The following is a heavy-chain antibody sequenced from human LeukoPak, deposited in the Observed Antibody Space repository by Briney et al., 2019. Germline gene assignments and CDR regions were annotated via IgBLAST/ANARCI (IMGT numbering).Heavy chain of an antibody. V-gene: IGHV3-48*01. Sequence: PGGSLRLSCAASGFTFSSYSMNWVRQAPGEGLEWVSYISSSSTIYYADSVKGRFTISRDNAKSSLYLQMNSLRAEDTAVYYCAREGSSWYFYYMDVWGKGTTVTVSS. D-gene: IGHD6-13*01. CDR3: AREGSSWYFYYMDV. CDR1: GFTFSSYS. CDR2: ISSSSTI. J-gene: IGHJ6*03.